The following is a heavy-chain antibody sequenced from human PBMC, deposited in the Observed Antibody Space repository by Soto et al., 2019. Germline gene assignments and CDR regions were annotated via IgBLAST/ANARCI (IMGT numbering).Heavy chain of an antibody. Sequence: EVQLLESGGGSVQPGGSLRLSCAASGFTFSNYAMTWVRQAPGKGLEWVSTMSGTAGNTYYADSVKGLFTSSRDNSKNTLYLQMNSLRAEDTAVYYCAKKYYFGSGSYVFYFDYWGQGTLVTVSS. D-gene: IGHD3-10*01. J-gene: IGHJ4*02. CDR2: MSGTAGNT. CDR3: AKKYYFGSGSYVFYFDY. CDR1: GFTFSNYA. V-gene: IGHV3-23*01.